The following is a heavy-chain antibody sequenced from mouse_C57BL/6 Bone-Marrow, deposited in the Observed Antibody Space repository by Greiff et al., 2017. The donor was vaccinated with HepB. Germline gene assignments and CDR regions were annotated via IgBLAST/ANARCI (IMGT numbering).Heavy chain of an antibody. CDR3: ESTYWYRDV. J-gene: IGHJ1*03. CDR2: ISSGSSTI. V-gene: IGHV5-17*01. CDR1: GFTFSDYG. Sequence: EVKVVESGGGLVKPGGSLKLSCAASGFTFSDYGMHWVRQAPEKGLEWVAYISSGSSTIYYADTVKGRFTISRDNAKNTQFLQMPSLRSEDTAMYYCESTYWYRDVWGKGTTVTVTS.